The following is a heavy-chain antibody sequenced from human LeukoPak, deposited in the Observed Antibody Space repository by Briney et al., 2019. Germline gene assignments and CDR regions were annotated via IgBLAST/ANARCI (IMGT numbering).Heavy chain of an antibody. V-gene: IGHV3-23*01. CDR3: ARDSNGNGYYYTDY. D-gene: IGHD3-22*01. J-gene: IGHJ4*02. Sequence: PGGSLRLACAASGFRFSSYAMSWVRQAPGKGLEWVSAISGSGVSTYYADSVKGRFTVSRDNSKNTVYLQMNSLRVEDTAVYYCARDSNGNGYYYTDYWGQGTLVSVSS. CDR2: ISGSGVST. CDR1: GFRFSSYA.